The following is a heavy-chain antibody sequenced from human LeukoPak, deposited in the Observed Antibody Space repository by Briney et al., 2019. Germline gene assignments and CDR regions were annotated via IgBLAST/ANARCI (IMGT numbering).Heavy chain of an antibody. D-gene: IGHD3-3*01. CDR2: IWYDGSNK. CDR1: GFTFSSYG. V-gene: IGHV3-33*08. J-gene: IGHJ6*02. Sequence: GRSLRLSCAASGFTFSSYGMHWVRQAPGKGLEWVAVIWYDGSNKYYADSVKGRFTISRDNSKNTLYLQMNSLRAEDTAVYYCARDRGYDFWSGYYSYYYYGMDVWGQGTTVTVSS. CDR3: ARDRGYDFWSGYYSYYYYGMDV.